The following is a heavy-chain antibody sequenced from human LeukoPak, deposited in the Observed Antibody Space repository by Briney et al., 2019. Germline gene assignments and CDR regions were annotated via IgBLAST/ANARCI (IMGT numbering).Heavy chain of an antibody. J-gene: IGHJ3*02. V-gene: IGHV3-30-3*01. CDR1: GFTFSNYA. D-gene: IGHD3-22*01. CDR2: ISYDGTNK. CDR3: ARAPMSYDSSGFGGAFDI. Sequence: GGSLRLSCAASGFTFSNYAMHWVRQAPGKGLEWVAVISYDGTNKYYADSVKGRFTISRDNSKNTMYLQMNSLRAEDTAMYYCARAPMSYDSSGFGGAFDIWGQGTMVTVSS.